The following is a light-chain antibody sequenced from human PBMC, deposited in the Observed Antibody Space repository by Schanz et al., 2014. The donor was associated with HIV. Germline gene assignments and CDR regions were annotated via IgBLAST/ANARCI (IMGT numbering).Light chain of an antibody. Sequence: EIVMTQSPASLSVSLGEGATLSCRASQSVTSNLAWYQQRPGQAPRLLIYDASNRATGIPPRFSGSGSGTDFTLTISSLQPEDFAVYYCQQRGNWPPFTFGGGTKVEIK. J-gene: IGKJ4*01. CDR3: QQRGNWPPFT. V-gene: IGKV3-11*01. CDR1: QSVTSN. CDR2: DAS.